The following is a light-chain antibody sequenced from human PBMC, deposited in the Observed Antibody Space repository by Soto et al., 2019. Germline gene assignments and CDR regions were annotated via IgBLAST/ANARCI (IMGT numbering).Light chain of an antibody. V-gene: IGLV2-14*03. CDR1: TGDFNDFDS. Sequence: QSALAQPASVSGSPGQSITISCTGPTGDFNDFDSVSWYQHRPGEAPEIKILDFTYRPSGVSESFSGSRSGSAASLTISGIQAEDEDDYYCVTYRDPGTYVFGPGTKLTVL. CDR2: DFT. J-gene: IGLJ1*01. CDR3: VTYRDPGTYV.